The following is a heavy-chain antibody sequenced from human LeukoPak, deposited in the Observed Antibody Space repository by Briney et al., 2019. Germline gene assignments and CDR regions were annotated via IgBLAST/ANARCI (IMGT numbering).Heavy chain of an antibody. CDR2: ISYDGSNK. Sequence: GGSLRLSCAASGFTFSSYGMHWVRQAPGKGLEWVAVISYDGSNKYYADSVKGRFTISRDNSKNTLYLQMNSLRAEDTAVYYCARDLSSSWYSWPSDYWGQGTLVTVSS. CDR3: ARDLSSSWYSWPSDY. V-gene: IGHV3-30*03. D-gene: IGHD6-13*01. CDR1: GFTFSSYG. J-gene: IGHJ4*02.